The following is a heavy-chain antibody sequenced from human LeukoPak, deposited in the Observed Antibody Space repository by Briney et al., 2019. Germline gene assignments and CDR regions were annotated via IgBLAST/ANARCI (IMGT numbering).Heavy chain of an antibody. J-gene: IGHJ4*02. CDR2: ISPYNGNT. Sequence: ASVKVSCKPSGYTFNTYGITWVRQAPGQGLEWMGWISPYNGNTNYAQKLQGRVTMTTDTSTSTAYMELRSLRSDDTAVYYCARKDSNYYGDFDYWGQGTLVTVSS. V-gene: IGHV1-18*01. CDR3: ARKDSNYYGDFDY. D-gene: IGHD3-10*01. CDR1: GYTFNTYG.